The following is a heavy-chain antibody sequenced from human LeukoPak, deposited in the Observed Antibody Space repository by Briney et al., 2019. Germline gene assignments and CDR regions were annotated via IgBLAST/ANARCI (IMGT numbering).Heavy chain of an antibody. V-gene: IGHV1-46*01. CDR2: INPSGGST. CDR3: AVDVDTAMED. D-gene: IGHD5-18*01. Sequence: ASVKVSCKASGYTFTSYYMHWVRQAPGQGLGWMGIINPSGGSTSYAQKFQGRVTMTRDMSTSTVYMELSSLRSEDTAVYYCAVDVDTAMEDWGQGTLVTVSS. CDR1: GYTFTSYY. J-gene: IGHJ4*02.